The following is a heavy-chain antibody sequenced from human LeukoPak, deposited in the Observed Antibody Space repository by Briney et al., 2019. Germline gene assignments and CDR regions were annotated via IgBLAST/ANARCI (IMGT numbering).Heavy chain of an antibody. CDR1: GGSISSYY. Sequence: SETLSLTCTVSGGSISSYYWSWIRQPPGKGLEWIGYIYYSGSTNYNPSLKSRVTISVDTSKNQFSLKLSSVTAADTAVYYCARDPIAVAGPFDPWGQGTLVTVSS. CDR3: ARDPIAVAGPFDP. J-gene: IGHJ5*02. CDR2: IYYSGST. D-gene: IGHD6-19*01. V-gene: IGHV4-59*12.